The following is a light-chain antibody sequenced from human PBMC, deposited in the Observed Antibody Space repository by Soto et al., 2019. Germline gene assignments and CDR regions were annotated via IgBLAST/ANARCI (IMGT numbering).Light chain of an antibody. V-gene: IGKV4-1*01. CDR2: WAS. CDR1: QSVLYSSNNKNY. Sequence: DIVVTQSPDSLAVSLGERATIHCKASQSVLYSSNNKNYLAWYQQKPGEPPKLLFYWASTRESGVPDRCSGSGSGTDFTLTISSLQAEDVAVYYCQQYYSASGSTFGQGTKLEIK. CDR3: QQYYSASGST. J-gene: IGKJ2*01.